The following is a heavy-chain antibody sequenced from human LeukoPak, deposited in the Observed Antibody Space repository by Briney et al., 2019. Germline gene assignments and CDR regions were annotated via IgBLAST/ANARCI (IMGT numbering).Heavy chain of an antibody. CDR1: GYSTSSGYY. V-gene: IGHV4-38-2*01. D-gene: IGHD3-3*01. CDR3: ARRGWSGYSNNWFDP. CDR2: VYHSGST. J-gene: IGHJ5*02. Sequence: SETLSLTCAVSGYSTSSGYYWGWIRQPPGKGLEWIGSVYHSGSTYYNPSLKSRVTISVDTSKNQFSLKLSSVTAADTAVYYCARRGWSGYSNNWFDPWGQGTLVTVSS.